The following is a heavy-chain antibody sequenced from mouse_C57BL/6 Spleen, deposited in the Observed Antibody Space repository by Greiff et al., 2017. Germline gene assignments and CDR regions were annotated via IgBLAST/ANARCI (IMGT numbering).Heavy chain of an antibody. CDR3: TLYYYGTSLYAMDY. V-gene: IGHV14-4*01. CDR1: GFNIKDDY. Sequence: VQLQQSGAELVRPGASVKLSCTASGFNIKDDYMHWVKQRPEQGLEWIGWIDPENGDTEYAPKFQGKATLTTDTSSNTAYLHLSRLTSEDTAVYYCTLYYYGTSLYAMDYWGQGTSVTVSS. CDR2: IDPENGDT. J-gene: IGHJ4*01. D-gene: IGHD1-1*01.